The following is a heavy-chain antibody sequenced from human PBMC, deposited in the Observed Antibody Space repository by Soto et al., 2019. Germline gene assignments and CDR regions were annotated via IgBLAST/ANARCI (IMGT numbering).Heavy chain of an antibody. V-gene: IGHV1-18*04. D-gene: IGHD1-26*01. J-gene: IGHJ4*02. CDR2: ISAYNGNT. CDR1: GYRFTSIG. CDR3: ARDLSGSYDY. Sequence: ASVKVSCKVSGYRFTSIGISWVRQAPGQGLEWMGWISAYNGNTDYVQKFQGRVTLTTDTSTSTAYMELRSLTSDDTAIYYCARDLSGSYDYWGQGTLVTVSS.